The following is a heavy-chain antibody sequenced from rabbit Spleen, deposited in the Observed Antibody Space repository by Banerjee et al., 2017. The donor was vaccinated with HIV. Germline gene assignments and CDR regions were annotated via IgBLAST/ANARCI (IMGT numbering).Heavy chain of an antibody. D-gene: IGHD1-1*01. CDR3: ARDTSTSFSTYGMDL. CDR2: INVGSSGRT. V-gene: IGHV1S40*01. J-gene: IGHJ6*01. Sequence: QSLEESGGDLVKPGASLTLTCTASGFSFSDYYYICWVRQAPEKGLEWIACINVGSSGRTYYASWAKGRFTISKTSSTTVTLQMTSLTAADTATYFCARDTSTSFSTYGMDLWGQGTLVTVS. CDR1: GFSFSDYYY.